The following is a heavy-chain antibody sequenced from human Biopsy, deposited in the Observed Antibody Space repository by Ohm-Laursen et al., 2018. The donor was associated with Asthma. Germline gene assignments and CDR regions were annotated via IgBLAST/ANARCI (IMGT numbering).Heavy chain of an antibody. Sequence: SDTLSLTCAVYGGSFSASYWSWIRQPPGKGLEWIAEINHSGSPNYNPSLKSRVTMSVDTSKNQLFLNLSSVTAADTAVYYCARAASTTVFWSGYSHNWFDPWGQGTLVTVSS. V-gene: IGHV4-34*01. CDR1: GGSFSASY. CDR3: ARAASTTVFWSGYSHNWFDP. D-gene: IGHD3-3*01. CDR2: INHSGSP. J-gene: IGHJ5*02.